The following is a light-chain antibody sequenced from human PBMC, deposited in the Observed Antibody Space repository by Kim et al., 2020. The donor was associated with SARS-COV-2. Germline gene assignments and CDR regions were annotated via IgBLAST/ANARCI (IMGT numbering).Light chain of an antibody. CDR2: DAS. J-gene: IGKJ2*01. CDR3: QQYNNWPPYT. Sequence: EIAMTQSPATLSVSPGERATLSCRASQSVYTNLAWYQQKPGQAPRLLIYDASTRATDIPARFSGSGSGTEFTLTISSLQSEDFAVYYCQQYNNWPPYTFGQGTKLEIK. CDR1: QSVYTN. V-gene: IGKV3-15*01.